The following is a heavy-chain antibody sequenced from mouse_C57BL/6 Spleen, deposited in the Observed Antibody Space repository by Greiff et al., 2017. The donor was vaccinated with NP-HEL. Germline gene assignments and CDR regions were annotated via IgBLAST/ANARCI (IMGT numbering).Heavy chain of an antibody. CDR3: ARITTVVARGYYFDY. CDR2: INPSTGGT. Sequence: VQLQQSGPELVKPGASVKISCKASGYSFTGYYMNWVKQSPEKSLEWIGEINPSTGGTTYNQKFKAKATLTVDKSSSTAYMQLKSLTSEDSAVYYCARITTVVARGYYFDYWGQGTTLTVSS. CDR1: GYSFTGYY. J-gene: IGHJ2*01. V-gene: IGHV1-42*01. D-gene: IGHD1-1*01.